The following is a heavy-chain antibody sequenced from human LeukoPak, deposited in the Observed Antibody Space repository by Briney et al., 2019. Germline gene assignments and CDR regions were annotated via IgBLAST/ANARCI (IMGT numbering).Heavy chain of an antibody. CDR3: TEGVAVAGPDAFDI. Sequence: SETLSLTCTVSGGSISSGSYYWSWIRQPAGKGLEWIGRIYTSGSTNYNPSLKSRVTISVDTSKNQFSLKLSSVTAADTAVYYCTEGVAVAGPDAFDIWGQGTMVTVSS. CDR2: IYTSGST. J-gene: IGHJ3*02. V-gene: IGHV4-61*02. D-gene: IGHD6-19*01. CDR1: GGSISSGSYY.